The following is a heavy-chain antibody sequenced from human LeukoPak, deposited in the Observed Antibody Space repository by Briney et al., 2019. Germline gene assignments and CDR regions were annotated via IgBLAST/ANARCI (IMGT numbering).Heavy chain of an antibody. Sequence: GGSLRLSCSASGFTFSRYGMHWVRQAPGKGLEWVSYISSSGTKIYYADSVKGRFTISRDNAKNSLYLQMNSLRAENTAIYYCARESGLGVISPYSDYWGQGTLVTVSP. CDR2: ISSSGTKI. J-gene: IGHJ4*02. CDR1: GFTFSRYG. CDR3: ARESGLGVISPYSDY. V-gene: IGHV3-48*03. D-gene: IGHD2-21*01.